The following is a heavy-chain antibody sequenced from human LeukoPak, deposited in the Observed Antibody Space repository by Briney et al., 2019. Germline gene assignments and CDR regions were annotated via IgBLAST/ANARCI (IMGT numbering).Heavy chain of an antibody. D-gene: IGHD3-9*01. Sequence: ASVKVSCKAFGYTFTSNYMHWVRQAPGQGPEWMGVISPSGCSTTDAQKFQGKVTFNRDTSISTAYMAMSRLRSDDTAVFYCARGSRYHDWLSPLDSWGQGTLVTVSS. J-gene: IGHJ4*02. V-gene: IGHV1-46*01. CDR1: GYTFTSNY. CDR3: ARGSRYHDWLSPLDS. CDR2: ISPSGCST.